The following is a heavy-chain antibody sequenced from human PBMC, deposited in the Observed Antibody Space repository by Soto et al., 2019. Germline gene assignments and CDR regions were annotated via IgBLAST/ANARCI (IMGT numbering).Heavy chain of an antibody. CDR3: ARDDYGGNSLGY. D-gene: IGHD4-17*01. CDR2: IYYSGST. J-gene: IGHJ4*02. V-gene: IGHV4-31*03. Sequence: SETLSLTCTVSGGSISSGGYYWSWIRQHPGKGLEWIGYIYYSGSTYYNPSLKSRVTISVDTSKNQFSLKLSSVTAADTAVYYCARDDYGGNSLGYWGQGTLVTVSS. CDR1: GGSISSGGYY.